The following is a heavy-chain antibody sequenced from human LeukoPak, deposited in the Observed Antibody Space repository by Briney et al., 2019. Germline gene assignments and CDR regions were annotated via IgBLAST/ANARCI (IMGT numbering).Heavy chain of an antibody. CDR1: GYTFTGYY. V-gene: IGHV1-2*02. CDR2: INPNSGGT. D-gene: IGHD2-2*01. CDR3: ARGDVVVPAATDY. J-gene: IGHJ4*02. Sequence: ASVKVSCKASGYTFTGYYMHWVRQAPGQGLEWMGWINPNSGGTNYAQKFQGRVTMTRDTSISIAYMELSRLRSDDTAVYYCARGDVVVPAATDYWGQGTLVTVSS.